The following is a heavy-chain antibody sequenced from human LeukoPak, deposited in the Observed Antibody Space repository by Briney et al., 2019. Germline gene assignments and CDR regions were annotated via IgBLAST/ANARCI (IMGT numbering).Heavy chain of an antibody. V-gene: IGHV4-61*08. D-gene: IGHD3-22*01. Sequence: SQTLSLTCTVSGGSISSGDYYWSWIRQPPGKGLEWIGYIYHTGSTKYNPSLKSRVTISVDTSKNQFSLKLSSVTAADTAVYYCARQYYYESSGFWYWGQGTLVTVSS. CDR3: ARQYYYESSGFWY. J-gene: IGHJ4*02. CDR2: IYHTGST. CDR1: GGSISSGDYY.